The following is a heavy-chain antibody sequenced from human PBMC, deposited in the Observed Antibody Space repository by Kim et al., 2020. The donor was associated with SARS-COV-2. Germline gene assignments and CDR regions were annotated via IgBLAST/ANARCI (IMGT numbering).Heavy chain of an antibody. CDR3: ARGLAVAR. V-gene: IGHV4-59*01. D-gene: IGHD6-19*01. J-gene: IGHJ4*02. Sequence: SETLSLTCTVSGGSISSYYWSWIRQPPGKGLEWIGYIYYSGSTNYNPSLKSRVTISVDTSKNQFSLKLSSVTAADTAVYYCARGLAVARWGQGTLVTVSS. CDR2: IYYSGST. CDR1: GGSISSYY.